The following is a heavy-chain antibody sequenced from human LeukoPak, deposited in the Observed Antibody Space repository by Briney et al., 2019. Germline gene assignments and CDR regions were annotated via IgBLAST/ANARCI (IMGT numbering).Heavy chain of an antibody. CDR3: ARDLGQYYDTSDNWFDP. CDR1: GFTFSNYW. Sequence: PGGSLRLSCAASGFTFSNYWMHWVRHAPGKGLVWVSRINSDGINTSYADSVKGRFTISRDNAKNTLNPQMNSLRAEDTAVYYCARDLGQYYDTSDNWFDPWGQGTLVTVSS. J-gene: IGHJ5*02. CDR2: INSDGINT. V-gene: IGHV3-74*01. D-gene: IGHD3-22*01.